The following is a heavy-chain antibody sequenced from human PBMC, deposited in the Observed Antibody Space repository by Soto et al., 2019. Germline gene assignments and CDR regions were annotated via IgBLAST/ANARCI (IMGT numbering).Heavy chain of an antibody. CDR2: ISGSAGST. J-gene: IGHJ4*02. CDR1: GFTFSSYA. V-gene: IGHV3-23*01. D-gene: IGHD6-13*01. CDR3: ARRSSSWYFDY. Sequence: GGSLRLSCAASGFTFSSYAMSWVRQAPGKRLEWVSVISGSAGSTYYADSVKGRFTISRDNSKNTLNLQMNSLRAEDTAVYYCARRSSSWYFDYWGQGTLVTVSS.